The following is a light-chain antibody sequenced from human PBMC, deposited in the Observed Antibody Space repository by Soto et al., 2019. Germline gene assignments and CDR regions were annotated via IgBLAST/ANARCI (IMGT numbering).Light chain of an antibody. V-gene: IGKV3D-20*02. Sequence: DIVLTQSPGTLSLSPGERATLSCRASQSVSSSYLAWYQQKPGQAPRLLIYDASHRAAGIPARFSGSGFGTDFTLTISSLEPEDAAVYYCQQRSNWPPITFGQGTRLENK. CDR3: QQRSNWPPIT. J-gene: IGKJ5*01. CDR2: DAS. CDR1: QSVSSSY.